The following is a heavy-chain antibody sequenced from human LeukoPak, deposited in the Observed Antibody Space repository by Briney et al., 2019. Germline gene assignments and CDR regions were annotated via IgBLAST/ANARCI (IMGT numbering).Heavy chain of an antibody. CDR1: GDSISSSYW. CDR3: ARGWAGTDY. D-gene: IGHD1-1*01. Sequence: KASETLSLTCAVSGDSISSSYWWSWVRQPPGKGLEWIGEIFHSGNTNYNPPLKSRVTISVDKSKNQFSLKLSSVTAADTAVYYCARGWAGTDYWGQGTLVTVSS. CDR2: IFHSGNT. V-gene: IGHV4-4*02. J-gene: IGHJ4*02.